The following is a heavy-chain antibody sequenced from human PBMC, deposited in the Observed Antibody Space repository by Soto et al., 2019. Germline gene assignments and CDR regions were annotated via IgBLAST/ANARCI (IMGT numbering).Heavy chain of an antibody. D-gene: IGHD2-8*02. Sequence: EVQLVESGGGLVQPGRSLRLSCAASGFSFDEYGMHWVRQGPGKGLEWVSGISWSSATIGYADSVKGRFSISRDNAQRSLYLQMSSLRPEDTALYYCAKSTGGTANGLDVWGQGITVTVSS. CDR3: AKSTGGTANGLDV. J-gene: IGHJ6*02. CDR2: ISWSSATI. V-gene: IGHV3-9*01. CDR1: GFSFDEYG.